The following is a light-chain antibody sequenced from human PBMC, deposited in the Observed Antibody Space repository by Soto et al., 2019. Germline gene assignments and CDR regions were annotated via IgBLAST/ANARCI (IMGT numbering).Light chain of an antibody. Sequence: QSALTQPASVSGSPGQSITISCTGTSSDVGSYNLVSWYQQHPGQAPKLMIYEVSKRPSGVSNRFSGSKSGNTASLTISGLQAEDEADDYCCSYAGSSTYVVFGGGTKLTVL. J-gene: IGLJ2*01. CDR3: CSYAGSSTYVV. V-gene: IGLV2-23*02. CDR1: SSDVGSYNL. CDR2: EVS.